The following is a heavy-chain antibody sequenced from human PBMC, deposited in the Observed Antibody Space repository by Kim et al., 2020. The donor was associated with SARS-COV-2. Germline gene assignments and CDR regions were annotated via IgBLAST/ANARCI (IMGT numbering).Heavy chain of an antibody. CDR3: ATSFAAYYDSSGYSYYYGMDV. CDR2: FDPEDGET. Sequence: ASVKVSCKVSGYTLTELSMHWVRQAPGKGLEWMGGFDPEDGETIYAQKFQGRVTMTEDTSTDTAYMELSSLRSEDTVVYYCATSFAAYYDSSGYSYYYGMDVWGQGTTVTVSS. V-gene: IGHV1-24*01. D-gene: IGHD3-22*01. J-gene: IGHJ6*02. CDR1: GYTLTELS.